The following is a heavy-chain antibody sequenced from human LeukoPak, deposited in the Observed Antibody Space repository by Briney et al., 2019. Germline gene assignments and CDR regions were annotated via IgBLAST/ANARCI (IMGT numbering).Heavy chain of an antibody. D-gene: IGHD3-22*01. CDR1: GFTFSSYG. V-gene: IGHV3-23*01. J-gene: IGHJ4*02. CDR2: IGVGGTT. Sequence: GGSLRLSCAASGFTFSSYGMNWVRQAPGKGLEWVSGIGVGGTTYYADSVKGRFTISRNTSKNTLYLQMNSLRVEDTAVYYCAKTQGYYDCWGQGTLVTVSS. CDR3: AKTQGYYDC.